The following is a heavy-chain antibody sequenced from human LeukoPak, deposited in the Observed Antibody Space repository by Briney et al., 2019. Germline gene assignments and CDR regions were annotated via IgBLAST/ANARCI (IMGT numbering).Heavy chain of an antibody. CDR1: GFTFSNYA. J-gene: IGHJ4*02. CDR2: ISSSSSTI. CDR3: ARDINPRIYYFDY. D-gene: IGHD1-14*01. Sequence: ESGGSLRLSCAASGFTFSNYAMNWVRQAPGKGLEWVSYISSSSSTIYYADSVKGRFTISRDNAKNSLYLQMNSLRAEDTAVYYCARDINPRIYYFDYWGQGTLVTVSS. V-gene: IGHV3-48*01.